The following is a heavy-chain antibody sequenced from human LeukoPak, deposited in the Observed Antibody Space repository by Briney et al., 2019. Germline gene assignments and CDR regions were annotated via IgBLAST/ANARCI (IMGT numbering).Heavy chain of an antibody. Sequence: GESLKISCKGSGYSFTSYWISWVRQIPGKGLEWMGRIDPSDSYTNYSPSFQGHVTISADESISTAYLQWSSLKASDTAMYYCARPLPTYYYDSSEIGAFDIWGQGTMVTVSS. CDR2: IDPSDSYT. J-gene: IGHJ3*02. V-gene: IGHV5-10-1*01. CDR3: ARPLPTYYYDSSEIGAFDI. CDR1: GYSFTSYW. D-gene: IGHD3-22*01.